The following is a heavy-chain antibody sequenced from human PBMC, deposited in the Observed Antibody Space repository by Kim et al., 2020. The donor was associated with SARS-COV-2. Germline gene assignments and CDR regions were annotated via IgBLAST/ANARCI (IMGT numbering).Heavy chain of an antibody. V-gene: IGHV3-7*01. J-gene: IGHJ4*02. D-gene: IGHD1-26*01. Sequence: SYKSEVDSVKGRLTIFGDNTKFSLYLQMNSLRAEDTAVYYCTRGSYYLGYWGQGTLVTVSS. CDR3: TRGSYYLGY. CDR2: SYK.